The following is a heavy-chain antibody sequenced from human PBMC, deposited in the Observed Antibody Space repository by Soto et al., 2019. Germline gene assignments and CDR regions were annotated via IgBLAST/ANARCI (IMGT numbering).Heavy chain of an antibody. Sequence: GSLRLSCAASGFTVSSKYMSWVRQAPGKGLEWVSLIQSGGTTYYADSVKGRFTISRDSSENTLHLQMDSLRAEDTAVYYCARDDFLCDGGSCYGKTDAFDIWGQGTMVTVSS. V-gene: IGHV3-66*01. CDR1: GFTVSSKY. D-gene: IGHD2-15*01. CDR3: ARDDFLCDGGSCYGKTDAFDI. CDR2: IQSGGTT. J-gene: IGHJ3*02.